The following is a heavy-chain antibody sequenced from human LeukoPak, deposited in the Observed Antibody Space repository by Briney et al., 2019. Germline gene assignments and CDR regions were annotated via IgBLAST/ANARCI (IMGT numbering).Heavy chain of an antibody. V-gene: IGHV6-1*01. CDR3: ARGAVAVRNAFDI. Sequence: LSQTLSLTCAISGDSVSSNSAAWTWIRQSPSRGLEWLGRTYYSSKWYNDYAVSVKSRITINPDTSKNQFSLQLNSVTPEDTALYYCARGAVAVRNAFDIWGQGTMVTVSS. D-gene: IGHD6-19*01. CDR2: TYYSSKWYN. CDR1: GDSVSSNSAA. J-gene: IGHJ3*02.